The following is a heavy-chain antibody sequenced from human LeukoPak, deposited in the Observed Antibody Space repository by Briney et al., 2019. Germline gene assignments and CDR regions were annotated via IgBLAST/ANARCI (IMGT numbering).Heavy chain of an antibody. Sequence: GGSLRLSCAASGFTFSSYAMSWVRQAPGKGLEWVSAISGSGGRTYHADSVKGRFTISRDNSKNTMYLQMNSLRAEDTAVYYCAKDPGSCIGVSCIDYWGQGTLVTVSS. J-gene: IGHJ4*02. V-gene: IGHV3-23*01. CDR1: GFTFSSYA. D-gene: IGHD2-15*01. CDR2: ISGSGGRT. CDR3: AKDPGSCIGVSCIDY.